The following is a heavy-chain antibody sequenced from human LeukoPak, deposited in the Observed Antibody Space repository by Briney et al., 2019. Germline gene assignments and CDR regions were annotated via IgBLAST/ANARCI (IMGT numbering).Heavy chain of an antibody. CDR3: AKDRLHYSGIQLWLREYYYGMDV. J-gene: IGHJ6*02. D-gene: IGHD5-18*01. CDR1: GFTFSSYA. Sequence: PGGSLRLSCAASGFTFSSYAMSWVRQAPGKGLEWVSAISGSGGSTYYADSVKGRFTISRDNSKNTLYLQMNSLRAEDTAVYYCAKDRLHYSGIQLWLREYYYGMDVWGQGTTVTVSS. V-gene: IGHV3-23*01. CDR2: ISGSGGST.